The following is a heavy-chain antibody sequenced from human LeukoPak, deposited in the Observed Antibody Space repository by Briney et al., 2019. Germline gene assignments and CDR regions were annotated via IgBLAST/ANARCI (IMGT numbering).Heavy chain of an antibody. J-gene: IGHJ3*02. Sequence: SQTLSLTCAISGDSVSSKSVAWNWIRQSPSRGLEWLGRAYYRSNDYADSVKSRITIDPDTSKNQFSLQLNSVTPEDTAVYYCARGQFSAFDIWGQGTMVIVSS. CDR1: GDSVSSKSVA. CDR2: AYYRSN. CDR3: ARGQFSAFDI. D-gene: IGHD5-24*01. V-gene: IGHV6-1*01.